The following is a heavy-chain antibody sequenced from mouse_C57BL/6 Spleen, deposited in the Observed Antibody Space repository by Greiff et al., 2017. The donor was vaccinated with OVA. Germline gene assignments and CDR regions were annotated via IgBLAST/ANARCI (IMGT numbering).Heavy chain of an antibody. J-gene: IGHJ4*01. CDR2: IYPGDGDT. CDR1: GYAFSCSW. CDR3: AGGNAMDY. Sequence: QVQLQQSGPELVKPGASVKISCKASGYAFSCSWMNWVKQRPGKGLEWVGRIYPGDGDTNYNGKFKGKATLTADKSSSTAYMQLSSLTSEDSAVYFCAGGNAMDYWGQGTSVTVSS. V-gene: IGHV1-82*01.